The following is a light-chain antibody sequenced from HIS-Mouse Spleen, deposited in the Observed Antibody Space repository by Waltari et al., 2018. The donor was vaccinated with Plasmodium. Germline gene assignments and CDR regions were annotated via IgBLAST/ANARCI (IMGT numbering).Light chain of an antibody. V-gene: IGLV3-19*01. CDR2: GKN. CDR3: NSRDSSGNHQV. Sequence: SYELTQPPSVSVSPGQTASITCHGDKLGGKYASWYQQKPGQAPVLVIYGKNNRPSGNTASLTITGAQAEDEADYYCNSRDSSGNHQVFGGGTKLTVL. CDR1: KLGGKY. J-gene: IGLJ3*02.